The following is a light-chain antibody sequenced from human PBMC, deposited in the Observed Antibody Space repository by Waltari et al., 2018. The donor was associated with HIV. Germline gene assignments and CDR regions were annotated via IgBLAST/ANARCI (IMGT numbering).Light chain of an antibody. Sequence: DIQMTQSPSTLSASVEDRVTITCRASQNIYYWLAWYQQKPGQAPRLLIHEASFLESGVPSRFSGSGFGTEFTLTISSLQPDDFATYFCQQYRSFRTFGQGTEV. CDR1: QNIYYW. J-gene: IGKJ1*01. CDR2: EAS. CDR3: QQYRSFRT. V-gene: IGKV1-5*03.